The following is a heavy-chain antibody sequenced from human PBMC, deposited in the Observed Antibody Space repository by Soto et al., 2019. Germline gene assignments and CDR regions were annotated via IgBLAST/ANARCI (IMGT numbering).Heavy chain of an antibody. CDR2: ISSSSSYI. CDR1: GFTFSSYS. J-gene: IGHJ1*01. CDR3: ARAGTSYCSSTSCSYFQH. Sequence: LRLSCAASGFTFSSYSMNWVRQAPGKGLEWVSSISSSSSYIYYADSVKGRFTISRDNAKNSLYLQMNSLRAEDTAVYYCARAGTSYCSSTSCSYFQHWGQGTLVTVSS. V-gene: IGHV3-21*01. D-gene: IGHD2-2*01.